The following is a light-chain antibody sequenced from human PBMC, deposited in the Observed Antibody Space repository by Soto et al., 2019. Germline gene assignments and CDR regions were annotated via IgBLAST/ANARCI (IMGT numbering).Light chain of an antibody. V-gene: IGKV1-39*01. CDR1: QSISSY. CDR3: QQGYRTPYT. J-gene: IGKJ2*01. CDR2: AAS. Sequence: DIQMTQSPSSLSASVGDRVTITCRASQSISSYLNWYQQKPGKAPKVLIYAASSLQSGVPSRFSGSGSGTDFTLTISSLQPEDSATYYCQQGYRTPYTFGQGTKLEIK.